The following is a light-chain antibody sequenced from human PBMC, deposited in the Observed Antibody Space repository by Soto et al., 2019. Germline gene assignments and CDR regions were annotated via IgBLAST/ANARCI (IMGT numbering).Light chain of an antibody. J-gene: IGLJ2*01. V-gene: IGLV1-47*01. CDR3: ATWDDSLSGHVV. Sequence: QSVLTQPPSASGTPGQRVTISCSGSSSSIGSNYVYWYQQLPGMAPKLLIYRNDQRPSGVPDRFSGSKSGTSASLAISELRSEDEADYYCATWDDSLSGHVVFAGGTKLTVL. CDR1: SSSIGSNY. CDR2: RND.